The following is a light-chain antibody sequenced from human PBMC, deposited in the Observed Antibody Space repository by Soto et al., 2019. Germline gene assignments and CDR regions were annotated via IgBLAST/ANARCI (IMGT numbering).Light chain of an antibody. Sequence: QSVLTQPASVSGSPGQSITISCTGTSSDVGGYKYVSWYQQHPDKAPKLIIYDVTNRPSGISNRFSGSKSGNTASLTISGLQAEDEADYYCSSYTSSSSYVFGTWTKVTVL. CDR2: DVT. CDR1: SSDVGGYKY. J-gene: IGLJ1*01. V-gene: IGLV2-14*01. CDR3: SSYTSSSSYV.